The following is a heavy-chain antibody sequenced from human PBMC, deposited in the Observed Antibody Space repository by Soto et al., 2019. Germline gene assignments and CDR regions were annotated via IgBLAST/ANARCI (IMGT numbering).Heavy chain of an antibody. V-gene: IGHV3-30*03. CDR3: ARSPYSVSYLAYFDY. CDR2: ISYDGSNK. J-gene: IGHJ4*02. CDR1: GFTFSSYG. Sequence: QVQLVESGGGVVQPGRSLRLSCAASGFTFSSYGMHWVRQAPGKGLEWVAVISYDGSNKYYADSVKGRFTISRDNSKNTLYLQMNSLRAEDTVVYYCARSPYSVSYLAYFDYWGQGTLVIVCS. D-gene: IGHD1-26*01.